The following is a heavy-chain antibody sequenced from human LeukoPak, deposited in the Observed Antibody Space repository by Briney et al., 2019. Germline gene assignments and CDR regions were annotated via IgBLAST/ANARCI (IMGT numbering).Heavy chain of an antibody. V-gene: IGHV1-2*06. J-gene: IGHJ3*02. D-gene: IGHD5-18*01. CDR1: GYTFTGYY. CDR2: INPNSGGT. CDR3: ARDRYRYSYGYDAFDI. Sequence: ASVKVSCKASGYTFTGYYMHWVRQAPGQGLEWMGRINPNSGGTNYAQKFQGRVTMTRDTSISTAYMELSRLRSDDTAVYYCARDRYRYSYGYDAFDIWGQGTMVTVSS.